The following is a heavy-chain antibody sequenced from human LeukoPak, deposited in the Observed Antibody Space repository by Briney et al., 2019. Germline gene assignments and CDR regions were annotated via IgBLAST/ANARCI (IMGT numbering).Heavy chain of an antibody. V-gene: IGHV4-31*03. CDR3: ASRGATGIQLCPQGWFDP. Sequence: PSETLSLPCTVSGGSISSCGYYWSWIPQHPGKGLDWIGYIYYSGSTYYHPSLKSRVAMSIDTSKNQFSLKLSSVTAADTDVSYCASRGATGIQLCPQGWFDPWGQGTLVTVSS. CDR1: GGSISSCGYY. J-gene: IGHJ5*02. CDR2: IYYSGST. D-gene: IGHD5-18*01.